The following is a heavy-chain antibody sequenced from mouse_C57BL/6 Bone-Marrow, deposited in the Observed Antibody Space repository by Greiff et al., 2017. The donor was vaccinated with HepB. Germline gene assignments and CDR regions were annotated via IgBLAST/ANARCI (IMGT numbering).Heavy chain of an antibody. D-gene: IGHD1-1*01. V-gene: IGHV5-4*01. CDR3: ARDYYGPDY. Sequence: EVKVVESGGGLVKPGGSLKLSCAASGFTFSSYAMSWVRQTPEKRLEWVATISDGGSYTYYPDNVKGRFTISRDNAKNNLYLQMSHLKSEDTAMYYCARDYYGPDYWGQGTTLTVSS. CDR2: ISDGGSYT. J-gene: IGHJ2*01. CDR1: GFTFSSYA.